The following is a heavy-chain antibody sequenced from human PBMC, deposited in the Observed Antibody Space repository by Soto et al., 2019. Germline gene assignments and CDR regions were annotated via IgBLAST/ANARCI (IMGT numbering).Heavy chain of an antibody. CDR2: INPDSGGT. J-gene: IGHJ3*02. V-gene: IGHV1-2*04. D-gene: IGHD2-2*01. CDR1: GYTFTGFY. CDR3: AREGGYCSSTSCHRGAFDI. Sequence: ASVKVSCKASGYTFTGFYMHWVRQAPGQGLEWMGWINPDSGGTNYAQRFQGWVTMTRDTSISTAYMELSRLRSDDTAVYYCAREGGYCSSTSCHRGAFDIWGQGTMVTVSS.